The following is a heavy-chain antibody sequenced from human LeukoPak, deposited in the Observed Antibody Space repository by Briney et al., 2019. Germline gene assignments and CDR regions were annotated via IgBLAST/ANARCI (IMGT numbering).Heavy chain of an antibody. D-gene: IGHD6-19*01. CDR1: GGSISGYY. CDR3: ARDTVSGGRYFDY. Sequence: PSETLSLTCTVSGGSISGYYWSWIRQPPGKALEWIGYMYYSGSTYYNPSLKSRVTISVDTSKNQFSLKLSSVTAADTAIYYCARDTVSGGRYFDYWGQGTLVTVSS. J-gene: IGHJ4*02. CDR2: MYYSGST. V-gene: IGHV4-59*12.